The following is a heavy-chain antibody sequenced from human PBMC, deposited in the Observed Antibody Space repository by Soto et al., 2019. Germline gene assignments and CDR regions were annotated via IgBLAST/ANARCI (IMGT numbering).Heavy chain of an antibody. V-gene: IGHV4-34*01. Sequence: SETLSLTCAVYGGSFSGYYWSWIRQPPGKGLEWFGEINHSGSTNYNPSLKSRVTISVDTSKNQFSLKLSSVTAADTAVYYCARTFYVLRFLEWSRKYNWFDPWGQGTLVTVSS. D-gene: IGHD3-3*01. J-gene: IGHJ5*02. CDR1: GGSFSGYY. CDR3: ARTFYVLRFLEWSRKYNWFDP. CDR2: INHSGST.